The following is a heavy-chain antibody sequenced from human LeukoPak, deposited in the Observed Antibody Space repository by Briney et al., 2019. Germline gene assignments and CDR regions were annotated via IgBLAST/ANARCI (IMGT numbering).Heavy chain of an antibody. CDR2: IYYSGST. CDR3: ARAYYYGSGSLVDWFDP. Sequence: PSETLSLTCTVSGGSISSYYWSWIRQPPGKGLEWTGYIYYSGSTNYNPSLKSRVTISVDTYKNQFSLKLSSVTAADTAVYYCARAYYYGSGSLVDWFDPWGQGTLVTVSS. J-gene: IGHJ5*02. V-gene: IGHV4-59*01. D-gene: IGHD3-10*01. CDR1: GGSISSYY.